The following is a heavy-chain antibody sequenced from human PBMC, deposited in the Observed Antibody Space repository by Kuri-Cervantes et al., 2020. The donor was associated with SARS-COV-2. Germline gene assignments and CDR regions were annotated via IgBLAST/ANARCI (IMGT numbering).Heavy chain of an antibody. Sequence: GESLTLSCAASGFTVSGNYISCVRQAPGKGLEWVSVIYSGGKRFFADSVKGRFTISRDESKNTQYLQMNSLSAEDAAVYYCASDLWGGNGFLDYWGQGTQVTVSS. CDR3: ASDLWGGNGFLDY. CDR2: IYSGGKR. D-gene: IGHD3-3*01. V-gene: IGHV3-66*02. J-gene: IGHJ4*02. CDR1: GFTVSGNY.